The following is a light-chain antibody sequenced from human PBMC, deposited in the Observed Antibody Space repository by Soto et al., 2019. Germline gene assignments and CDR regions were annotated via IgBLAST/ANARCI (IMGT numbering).Light chain of an antibody. V-gene: IGKV3-15*01. CDR2: GAS. J-gene: IGKJ1*01. CDR1: QSVSTN. Sequence: EIVMTQSPVTLSVSPGERATLSCRASQSVSTNLAWYQQKPGQAPRLLIYGASTRATGVPARFSGSGSGTEFALNISNLQSEDFAVYYCQQYNNWPPWTFGQGTNVEIK. CDR3: QQYNNWPPWT.